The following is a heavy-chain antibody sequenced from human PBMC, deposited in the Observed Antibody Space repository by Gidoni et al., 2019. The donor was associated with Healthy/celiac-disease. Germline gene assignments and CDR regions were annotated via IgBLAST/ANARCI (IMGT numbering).Heavy chain of an antibody. CDR1: GCSIRSYY. CDR2: IYYSGST. V-gene: IGHV4-59*01. Sequence: QVQLQESGPGLVKPSETLSLTCTVPGCSIRSYYWSWIRQPPGKGLEWIGYIYYSGSTNYNPSLKSRVTISVDTSKNQFSLKLSSVTAADTAVYYCARNSYRGYDFWSGYYTGDYYYYYYMDVWGKGTTVTVSS. CDR3: ARNSYRGYDFWSGYYTGDYYYYYYMDV. D-gene: IGHD3-3*01. J-gene: IGHJ6*03.